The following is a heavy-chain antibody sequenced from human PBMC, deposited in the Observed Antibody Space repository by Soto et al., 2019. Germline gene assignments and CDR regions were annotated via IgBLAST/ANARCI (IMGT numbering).Heavy chain of an antibody. Sequence: GGSLRLSCAASGFTFSDFGMFWVRQAPGKGLEWVAVISYDGDNEYYADTMKGRFTVSRDNSKNILYLQMNSLRAEDTAVYYCEKARLESYWLSVPGNWGQGTLVTVSS. CDR2: ISYDGDNE. V-gene: IGHV3-30*18. CDR1: GFTFSDFG. J-gene: IGHJ4*02. D-gene: IGHD2-8*02. CDR3: EKARLESYWLSVPGN.